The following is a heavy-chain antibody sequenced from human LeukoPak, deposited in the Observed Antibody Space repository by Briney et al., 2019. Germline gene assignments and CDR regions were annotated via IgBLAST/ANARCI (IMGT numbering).Heavy chain of an antibody. CDR3: AKDRDSSGYIDY. D-gene: IGHD3-22*01. Sequence: GGSLRLSCAASGFTFSSYGMHWVRQAPGKGLEWVAVISYDGSNKYYADSVKGRFTISRDNSKNTLYLQMNSLRAEDTAVYYCAKDRDSSGYIDYWGQGTLVTASS. J-gene: IGHJ4*02. V-gene: IGHV3-30*18. CDR2: ISYDGSNK. CDR1: GFTFSSYG.